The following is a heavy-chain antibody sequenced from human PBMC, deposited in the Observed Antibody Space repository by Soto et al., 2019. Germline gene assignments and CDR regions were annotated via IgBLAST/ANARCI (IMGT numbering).Heavy chain of an antibody. Sequence: SQSPSLTCVDYGGSISSRYWWRCVRQTPGKGLEWIGEIDHRGSTNNNPPLKSRVTISVDKSKNQFSLKLSSVTAADTAVYYCARAQMAGYSSSWYWFDPWGQGTLVTVSS. V-gene: IGHV4-4*02. CDR3: ARAQMAGYSSSWYWFDP. CDR1: GGSISSRYW. J-gene: IGHJ5*02. CDR2: IDHRGST. D-gene: IGHD6-13*01.